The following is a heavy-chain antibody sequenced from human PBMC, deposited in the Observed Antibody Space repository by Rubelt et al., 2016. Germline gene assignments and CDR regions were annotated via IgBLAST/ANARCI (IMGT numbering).Heavy chain of an antibody. CDR3: ARSWAWTARKDAFDI. D-gene: IGHD6-6*01. Sequence: QVQLQESGPGLVKPSETLSLTCTVSGGSISSYYWSWIRQPPGKGLEWIGRISTSGSTNYNPSLKSRVTMSVDTSKNQFSLKLTSVTAADTAVYYCARSWAWTARKDAFDIWGQGTMVTVSS. CDR1: GGSISSYY. J-gene: IGHJ3*02. CDR2: ISTSGST. V-gene: IGHV4-4*07.